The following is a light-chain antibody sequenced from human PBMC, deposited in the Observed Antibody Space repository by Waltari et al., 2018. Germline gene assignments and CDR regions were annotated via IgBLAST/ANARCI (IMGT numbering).Light chain of an antibody. CDR3: QKYGTLPAT. CDR2: DAS. J-gene: IGKJ1*01. Sequence: EIVLTQSPGTLSSSPGERVTLSCRASQSVTRTLAGYQQKPGQAPRLLIYDASTRATGIPDRFSGSGSGTYFSLTISRLEPEDFAVYYCQKYGTLPATFGQGTKVEIK. V-gene: IGKV3-20*01. CDR1: QSVTRT.